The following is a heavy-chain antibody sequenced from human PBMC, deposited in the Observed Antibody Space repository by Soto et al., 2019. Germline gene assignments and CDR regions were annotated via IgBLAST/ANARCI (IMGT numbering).Heavy chain of an antibody. J-gene: IGHJ4*02. D-gene: IGHD3-10*01. V-gene: IGHV2-5*01. Sequence: QITLKESGPTLVKPPQTLTVTCTFSGFSLSTSGGGVGWIRQPPGKALEWLALLYWNDDERYSPSLKDRLTITKDTSKNQVVLTMTNMDPVDTATYYCARLISYAYGSVSFYFDYWGQGSLVTVSS. CDR3: ARLISYAYGSVSFYFDY. CDR1: GFSLSTSGGG. CDR2: LYWNDDE.